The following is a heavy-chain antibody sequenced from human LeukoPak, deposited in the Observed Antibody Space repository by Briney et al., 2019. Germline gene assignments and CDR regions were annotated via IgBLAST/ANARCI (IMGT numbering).Heavy chain of an antibody. Sequence: GSLRLSCAASGFTFSGYAMQWVRQAPEERPEYVAGISGDGGTIYYANSVKGRFTISRDNSKNTLYLQMGSLRVEDTAVYYCARDGIATNDYWGQGTLVTVSS. CDR1: GFTFSGYA. J-gene: IGHJ4*02. V-gene: IGHV3-64*01. D-gene: IGHD5-24*01. CDR3: ARDGIATNDY. CDR2: ISGDGGTI.